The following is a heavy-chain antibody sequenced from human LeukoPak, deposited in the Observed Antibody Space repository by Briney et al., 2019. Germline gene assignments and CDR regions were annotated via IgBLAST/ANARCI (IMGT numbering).Heavy chain of an antibody. CDR3: ARDQRWIRKYYYYYMDV. Sequence: ASVKVSCKASGYTFTSYGISWARQAPGQGLEWMGWISAYNGNTNYAQKLQGRVTMTTDTSTSTAYMELRSLRSDDTAVYYCARDQRWIRKYYYYYMDVWGKGTTVTVSS. D-gene: IGHD5-18*01. J-gene: IGHJ6*03. V-gene: IGHV1-18*01. CDR2: ISAYNGNT. CDR1: GYTFTSYG.